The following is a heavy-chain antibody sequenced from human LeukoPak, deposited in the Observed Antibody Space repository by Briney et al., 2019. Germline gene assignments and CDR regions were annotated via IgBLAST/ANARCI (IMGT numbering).Heavy chain of an antibody. J-gene: IGHJ6*03. V-gene: IGHV1-2*02. CDR2: INPNSGGT. D-gene: IGHD2-2*01. Sequence: ASVKVSCKASGYTFTGYYMHWVRQAPGQGLEWMGWINPNSGGTNYAQKFQGRVTMTRDTSISTAYMELSRLRSDDTAVYYRARDRGVVVPAEFYYYYYMDVWGKGTTVTVSS. CDR1: GYTFTGYY. CDR3: ARDRGVVVPAEFYYYYYMDV.